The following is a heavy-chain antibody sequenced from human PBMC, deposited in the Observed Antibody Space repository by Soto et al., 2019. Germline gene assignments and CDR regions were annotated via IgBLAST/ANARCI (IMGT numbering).Heavy chain of an antibody. Sequence: QVQLVESGGGVVQPGRSLRLSCAASGFTFSSYAMHWVRQAPGKGLEWVAVISYDGSNKYYADSVKGRFTISRDNSKNTLYLQMNNLRAEDTAVYYCARETYSSGWTPTFDYWGQGTLVTVSS. J-gene: IGHJ4*02. CDR1: GFTFSSYA. V-gene: IGHV3-30-3*01. CDR3: ARETYSSGWTPTFDY. CDR2: ISYDGSNK. D-gene: IGHD6-19*01.